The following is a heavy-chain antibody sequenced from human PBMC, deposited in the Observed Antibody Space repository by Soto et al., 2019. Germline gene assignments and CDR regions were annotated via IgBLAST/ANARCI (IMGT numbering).Heavy chain of an antibody. J-gene: IGHJ6*02. V-gene: IGHV1-46*01. CDR1: GYTFTSYY. CDR3: AGSYLSYYYYGMDV. D-gene: IGHD1-26*01. Sequence: PSVKVSCKASGYTFTSYYMHWVRQAPGQGLEWMGIINPSGGSTSYRHKFQGRVTMTRDTSTSTVYMELSSLRSEDTAVYYCAGSYLSYYYYGMDVWGQGTXVTVSS. CDR2: INPSGGST.